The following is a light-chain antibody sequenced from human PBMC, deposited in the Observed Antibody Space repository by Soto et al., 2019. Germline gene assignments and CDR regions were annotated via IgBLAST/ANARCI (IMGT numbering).Light chain of an antibody. J-gene: IGLJ2*01. Sequence: QSVLTQPPSVSGAPGQRVTISCTGSSSNIGAGYDVHWYQQLPGTAPKLLIYGNSNRPSGVPHRFSGYKSGTSASLAITGLQAEDEADYYCQSYDSSLSAVVFGGGTKLTVL. CDR1: SSNIGAGYD. CDR2: GNS. CDR3: QSYDSSLSAVV. V-gene: IGLV1-40*01.